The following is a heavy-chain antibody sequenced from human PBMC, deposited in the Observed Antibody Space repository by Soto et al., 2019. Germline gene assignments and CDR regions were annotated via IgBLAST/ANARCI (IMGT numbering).Heavy chain of an antibody. Sequence: QLQLQESGSGLVKPSQTLSLTCAVSGGSISSGGYSWSWIRQPPGKGLEWIGYIYHSGSTYYNPSLKILVTISVDRSKNQFSLKLSSVTAAYTAVYYCARGPPVGRWGQVTLVTVSS. CDR1: GGSISSGGYS. V-gene: IGHV4-30-2*01. J-gene: IGHJ4*02. CDR2: IYHSGST. CDR3: ARGPPVGR.